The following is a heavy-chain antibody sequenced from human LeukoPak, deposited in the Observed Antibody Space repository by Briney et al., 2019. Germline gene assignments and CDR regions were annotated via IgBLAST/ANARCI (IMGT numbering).Heavy chain of an antibody. V-gene: IGHV1-69*05. J-gene: IGHJ5*02. CDR2: IIPIFGTA. CDR1: GGTFSSYA. Sequence: SVKVSCKASGGTFSSYAISWVRQAPGQGLEWMGGIIPIFGTANYAQKFQGRVTIATDESTSTAYMELSSLRSEDTAVYYCARGGSPPTGFDPWGQGTLVTVSS. D-gene: IGHD2-15*01. CDR3: ARGGSPPTGFDP.